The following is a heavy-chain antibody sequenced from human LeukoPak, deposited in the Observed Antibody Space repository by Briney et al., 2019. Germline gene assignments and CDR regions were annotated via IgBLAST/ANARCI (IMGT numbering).Heavy chain of an antibody. J-gene: IGHJ6*03. V-gene: IGHV3-7*01. CDR2: INQDGSEK. Sequence: GGSLRLSCTASGFTFSSYYMSWVRQTPGKGLEWVANINQDGSEKFYGDSVKGRLTISRDSAKNSLYLQMNSLRAEDTAVYFCARVLAAWYMDVWGKGTTVTVSS. CDR3: ARVLAAWYMDV. CDR1: GFTFSSYY. D-gene: IGHD6-13*01.